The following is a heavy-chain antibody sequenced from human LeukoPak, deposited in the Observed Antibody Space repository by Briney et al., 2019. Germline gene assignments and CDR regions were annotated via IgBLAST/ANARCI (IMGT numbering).Heavy chain of an antibody. CDR2: ISAYNGNT. CDR1: GSTFTSYG. D-gene: IGHD6-13*01. Sequence: ASVKVSYKASGSTFTSYGISWVRPAPGQGLEWMGWISAYNGNTNYAQKLQGRVTMTTDTSTSTAYMELRSLRSDDTAVYYCAIGYSSSFNFDYWGQGTLVTVSS. CDR3: AIGYSSSFNFDY. V-gene: IGHV1-18*01. J-gene: IGHJ4*02.